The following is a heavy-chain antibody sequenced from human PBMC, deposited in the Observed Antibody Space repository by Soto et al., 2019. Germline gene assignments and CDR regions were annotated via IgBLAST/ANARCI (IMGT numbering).Heavy chain of an antibody. J-gene: IGHJ6*02. CDR3: ARDQVVATKLYYYYYGMDV. D-gene: IGHD5-12*01. CDR1: GGTFSSYA. CDR2: IIPIFGTA. V-gene: IGHV1-69*12. Sequence: QVQLVQSGAEVKKPGSSVKVSCKASGGTFSSYAISWVRQAPGQGLEWMGGIIPIFGTANYAQKFQGRVTSPADESTSTAYMELSSLRSEDTAVYYCARDQVVATKLYYYYYGMDVWGQGTTVTVSS.